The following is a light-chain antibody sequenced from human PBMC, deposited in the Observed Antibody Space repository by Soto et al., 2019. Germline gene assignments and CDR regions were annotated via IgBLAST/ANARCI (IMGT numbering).Light chain of an antibody. J-gene: IGLJ2*01. V-gene: IGLV4-69*01. CDR2: VTSDGSH. Sequence: QPVLTQLPSASASLGASVKLTCTLSSGHSRYAIAWHQQQPEKGPRYLMKVTSDGSHSKGDGIPDRFSGSSSGAERYLTISSLQSEEEADYYCQTWGTGLMVFGGGTKLTVL. CDR1: SGHSRYA. CDR3: QTWGTGLMV.